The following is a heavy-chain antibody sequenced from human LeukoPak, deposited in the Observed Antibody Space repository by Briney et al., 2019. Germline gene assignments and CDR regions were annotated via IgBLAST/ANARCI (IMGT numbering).Heavy chain of an antibody. V-gene: IGHV1-8*01. CDR1: GYTFTSYD. Sequence: ASVKVSCKASGYTFTSYDINWVRQATGQGLEWMGWMNPNSGNTGYAQKFQGRVTMTRNTSISTAYMELSSLRSEDTAVYYCARWWGYSSSWYAPYYYGMDVWGQGTTVTVSS. CDR2: MNPNSGNT. D-gene: IGHD6-13*01. CDR3: ARWWGYSSSWYAPYYYGMDV. J-gene: IGHJ6*02.